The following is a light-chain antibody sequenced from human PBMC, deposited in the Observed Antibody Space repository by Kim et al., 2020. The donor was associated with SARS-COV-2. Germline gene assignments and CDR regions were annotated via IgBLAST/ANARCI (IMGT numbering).Light chain of an antibody. Sequence: GQSITITCSGTRSNIGGDNFDAWYQQHPGKAPHLMIHDVTNRPSGVANRFSGSKSGNTAALTISGLQAEDEGDDHCSSYTGASTVVFGGGTKLTVL. CDR2: DVT. CDR1: RSNIGGDNF. J-gene: IGLJ3*02. V-gene: IGLV2-14*04. CDR3: SSYTGASTVV.